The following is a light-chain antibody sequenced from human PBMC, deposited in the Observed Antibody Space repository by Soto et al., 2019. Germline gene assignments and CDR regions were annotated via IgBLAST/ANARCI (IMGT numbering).Light chain of an antibody. CDR1: PSVSSN. V-gene: IGKV3-15*01. CDR3: QQYNNWPPLT. J-gene: IGKJ4*01. CDR2: GAS. Sequence: EIVMPQSPATLSVSPGARATLSCRASPSVSSNLAWDQQKPGQAPRLLLYGASTRATGIAARFRGSGSGTEFPLTIGSLQSEDFAVYYCQQYNNWPPLTCGGWNKGEIQ.